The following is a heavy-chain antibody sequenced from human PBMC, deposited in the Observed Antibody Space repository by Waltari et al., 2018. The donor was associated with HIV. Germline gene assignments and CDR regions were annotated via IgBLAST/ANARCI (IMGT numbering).Heavy chain of an antibody. CDR3: ARASGGSGYSVFDY. V-gene: IGHV4-39*07. Sequence: QLQLQESGPGLVKSSETLSLTCTVSGGSISSSSYHWGWIGKPPGKGLEWIGSIYYSGSTYYNPSLKSRVTISVDTSKNQFSLKLSSVTAADTAVYYCARASGGSGYSVFDYWGQGTLVTVSS. J-gene: IGHJ4*02. CDR2: IYYSGST. D-gene: IGHD3-22*01. CDR1: GGSISSSSYH.